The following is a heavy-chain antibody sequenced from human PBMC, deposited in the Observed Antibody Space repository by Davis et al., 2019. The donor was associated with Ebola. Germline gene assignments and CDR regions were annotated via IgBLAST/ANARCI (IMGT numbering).Heavy chain of an antibody. J-gene: IGHJ6*02. D-gene: IGHD2-2*01. Sequence: AASVKVSCKASGYTFTNYAISWVRQAPGQGLEWMGGIIPIFGTANYAQKFQGRVTITADESTSTAYMELSSLRSEDTAVYYCARDGEYCSSTSCYAYGMDVWGQGTTVTVSS. V-gene: IGHV1-69*13. CDR2: IIPIFGTA. CDR1: GYTFTNYA. CDR3: ARDGEYCSSTSCYAYGMDV.